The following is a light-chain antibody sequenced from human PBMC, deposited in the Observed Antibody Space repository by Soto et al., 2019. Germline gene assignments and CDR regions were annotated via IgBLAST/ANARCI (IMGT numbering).Light chain of an antibody. Sequence: EIVMTQSPATLSVSPGERATLSCRASQTVNSNLAWYQKKPGQAPRLLIYGASTRAPGIPARFSGSGSGTEFTLTISSLXSEDFAVYYCQQYNNWPPLTFGGGTKVDTK. CDR3: QQYNNWPPLT. V-gene: IGKV3D-15*01. CDR1: QTVNSN. CDR2: GAS. J-gene: IGKJ4*01.